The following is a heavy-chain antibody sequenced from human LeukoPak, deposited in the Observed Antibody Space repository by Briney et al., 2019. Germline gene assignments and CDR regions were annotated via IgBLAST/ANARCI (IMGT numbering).Heavy chain of an antibody. CDR2: ISSSSSYI. J-gene: IGHJ4*02. Sequence: GGSLRLSCAASGFTFSTYTMNWVRQAPGKRLERVSSISSSSSYIAYSDSVKGRFTISRDNAKNSLYMQMNSLRAEDTAVFYCARGQWPDYWGQGTLLIVSS. CDR3: ARGQWPDY. D-gene: IGHD6-19*01. CDR1: GFTFSTYT. V-gene: IGHV3-21*01.